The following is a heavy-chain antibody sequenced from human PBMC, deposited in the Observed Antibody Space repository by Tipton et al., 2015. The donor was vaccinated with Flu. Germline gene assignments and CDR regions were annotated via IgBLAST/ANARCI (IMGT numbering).Heavy chain of an antibody. CDR3: ARGVVTVDY. D-gene: IGHD4-23*01. Sequence: LRLSCTVSGGSISSSSYYWGWIRQPPGKGLGWIGSIYYSGSTYYNPSLTSRVTISVDTSKNQFSLKLSSVTAADTAVYYCARGVVTVDYWGQGSLVTVSS. V-gene: IGHV4-39*07. CDR1: GGSISSSSYY. CDR2: IYYSGST. J-gene: IGHJ4*02.